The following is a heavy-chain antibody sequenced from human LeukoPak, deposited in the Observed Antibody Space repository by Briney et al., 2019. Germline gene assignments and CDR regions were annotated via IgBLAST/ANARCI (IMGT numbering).Heavy chain of an antibody. CDR3: ARVTSTYYYDSSGYQDNWFDP. J-gene: IGHJ5*02. D-gene: IGHD3-22*01. CDR1: GYTFTSYY. CDR2: INPSGGST. Sequence: GASVKVSCKASGYTFTSYYMHWVRQAPGQGLEWMGIINPSGGSTSYAQKFQGRVTMTRDTSTSTVYMELSSLRSEDTGVYYCARVTSTYYYDSSGYQDNWFDPWGQGTLVTVSS. V-gene: IGHV1-46*01.